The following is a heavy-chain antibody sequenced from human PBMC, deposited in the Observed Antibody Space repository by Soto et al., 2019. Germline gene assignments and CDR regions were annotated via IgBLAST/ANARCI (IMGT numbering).Heavy chain of an antibody. D-gene: IGHD6-19*01. CDR3: ATRIGNIGWYWLDT. V-gene: IGHV1-58*01. CDR1: GFTFSSSA. J-gene: IGHJ5*02. CDR2: IVLGNGNT. Sequence: QMHLVQSGPEVKRPGTSLKVSCKASGFTFSSSAVQWVRQARGQPLEWIGWIVLGNGNTNYAQKFQQRVTITRDMSTSAAYMEVRSLTYEDTAVSYCATRIGNIGWYWLDTWGQGTLVTVSS.